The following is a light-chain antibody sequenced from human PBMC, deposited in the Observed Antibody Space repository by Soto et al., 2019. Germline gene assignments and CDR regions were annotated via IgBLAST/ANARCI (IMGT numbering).Light chain of an antibody. CDR1: QSVSSN. CDR3: QQYKNWPL. J-gene: IGKJ5*01. CDR2: GAS. V-gene: IGKV3-15*01. Sequence: MTQSPSTLSASVGDRVTITCRASQSVSSNLAWYQQKPGQAPRLLIYGASTRATGIPARFSGSGFGTEFTLTISSLQSEDFAVYYCQQYKNWPLFGQGARLEIK.